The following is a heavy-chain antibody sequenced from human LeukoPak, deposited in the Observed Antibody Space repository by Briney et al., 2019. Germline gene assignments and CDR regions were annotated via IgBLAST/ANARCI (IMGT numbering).Heavy chain of an antibody. CDR1: GGSISSYY. V-gene: IGHV4-59*08. CDR2: IYYSGST. D-gene: IGHD5-12*01. Sequence: PSETLSLTCTVSGGSISSYYWSWIRQPPGEGLEWVGYIYYSGSTNYNPSLRSRVTISLDTSKNQFSLKLSSVTAADTAVYYCARQNGGYDLGPLDYWGQGTLVTVAS. J-gene: IGHJ4*02. CDR3: ARQNGGYDLGPLDY.